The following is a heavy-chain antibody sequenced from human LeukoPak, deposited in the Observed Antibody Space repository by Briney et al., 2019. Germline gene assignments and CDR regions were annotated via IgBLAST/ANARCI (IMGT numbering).Heavy chain of an antibody. CDR1: GGSISSSSYY. CDR2: IYYSGSP. J-gene: IGHJ4*02. Sequence: SETLSLTCTVSGGSISSSSYYWGWIRQPPGKGLEWIGSIYYSGSPYYNPSLKSRVTISVDTSKNQFSLKLSSVTAADTAVYYCARVKEGTFDYWGQGTLVTVSS. V-gene: IGHV4-39*01. D-gene: IGHD1-1*01. CDR3: ARVKEGTFDY.